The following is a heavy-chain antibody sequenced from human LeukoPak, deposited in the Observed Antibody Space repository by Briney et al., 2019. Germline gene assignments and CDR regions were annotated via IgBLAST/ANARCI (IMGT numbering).Heavy chain of an antibody. D-gene: IGHD3-3*01. Sequence: GESLKISCQGSGYSFTKYWIAWVRQMPGKGLEWMGIIYPGDSDTRYSPSFQGQVTISADKSISTAYLQWSSLKASDTAMYYCARQPKGHYDFWSGYYDYYMDVWGKGTTVTVSS. CDR3: ARQPKGHYDFWSGYYDYYMDV. J-gene: IGHJ6*03. CDR2: IYPGDSDT. V-gene: IGHV5-51*01. CDR1: GYSFTKYW.